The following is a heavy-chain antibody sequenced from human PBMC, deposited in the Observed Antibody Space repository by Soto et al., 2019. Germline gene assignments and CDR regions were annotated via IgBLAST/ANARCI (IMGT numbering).Heavy chain of an antibody. CDR3: TTRSPAVGATVFEPMSPDAFDI. Sequence: GGSLRLSCAASGFTFSNAWMNWVRQAPGKGLEWVGRIKSKTDGGTTDYAAPVKGRFTISRDDSKNTLYLQMNSLKTEDTAVYYCTTRSPAVGATVFEPMSPDAFDIWGQGTMVTVAS. D-gene: IGHD1-26*01. V-gene: IGHV3-15*07. CDR2: IKSKTDGGTT. J-gene: IGHJ3*02. CDR1: GFTFSNAW.